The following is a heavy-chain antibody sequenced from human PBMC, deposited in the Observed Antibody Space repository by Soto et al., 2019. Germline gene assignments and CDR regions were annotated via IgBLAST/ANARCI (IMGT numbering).Heavy chain of an antibody. J-gene: IGHJ3*02. CDR1: GYTFTSYY. V-gene: IGHV1-46*01. CDR2: INPSGGST. Sequence: ASVKVSCKASGYTFTSYYMHWVRQAPGQGLEWMGIINPSGGSTNYAQNFQGRVTMTRDTSTSTVYMELSSLRSEDTAVYYCARVGYYDGSGYNAFNIWGQGTMVTVSS. CDR3: ARVGYYDGSGYNAFNI. D-gene: IGHD3-22*01.